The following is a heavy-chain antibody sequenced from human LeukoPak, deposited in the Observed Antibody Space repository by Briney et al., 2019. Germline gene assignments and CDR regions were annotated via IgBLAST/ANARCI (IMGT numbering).Heavy chain of an antibody. Sequence: SVKVSCKASGGTFSSYAISWVRQAPGQGLEWMGRIIPILGIANYAQKFQGRVTITADKSTSTAYMELSSLRSEDTAVYYCARDRGEWELDYWGQGTLVTVSS. CDR2: IIPILGIA. CDR1: GGTFSSYA. V-gene: IGHV1-69*04. D-gene: IGHD1-26*01. J-gene: IGHJ4*02. CDR3: ARDRGEWELDY.